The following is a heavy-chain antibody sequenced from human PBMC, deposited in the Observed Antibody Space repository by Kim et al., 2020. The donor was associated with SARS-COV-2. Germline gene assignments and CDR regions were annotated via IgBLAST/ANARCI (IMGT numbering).Heavy chain of an antibody. J-gene: IGHJ4*02. CDR3: ARGSIADRAFDY. Sequence: SETLSLTCTISGGSVVSGSYYWNWIRQPPGKGLEWIGYIYNTGSTNYNPSLKSRVTISQDTSKNQFSPKLNSVTAADTAVYYCARGSIADRAFDYWGQGT. CDR2: IYNTGST. V-gene: IGHV4-61*01. CDR1: GGSVVSGSYY. D-gene: IGHD6-6*01.